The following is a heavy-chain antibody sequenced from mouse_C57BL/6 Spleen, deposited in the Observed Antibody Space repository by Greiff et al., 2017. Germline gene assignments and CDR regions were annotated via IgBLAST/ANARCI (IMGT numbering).Heavy chain of an antibody. CDR1: GFTFSIYA. Sequence: EVMLVESGGGLVKPGGSLKLSCAASGFTFSIYAMSWVRQTPEKRLEWVATISDGGSYTYYPDNVKGRFTISRDNAKNNLYLQMSHLKSEDTAMYYCARLGGSYGNYERRYYAMDYWGQGTSVTVSS. J-gene: IGHJ4*01. CDR3: ARLGGSYGNYERRYYAMDY. CDR2: ISDGGSYT. V-gene: IGHV5-4*03. D-gene: IGHD2-1*01.